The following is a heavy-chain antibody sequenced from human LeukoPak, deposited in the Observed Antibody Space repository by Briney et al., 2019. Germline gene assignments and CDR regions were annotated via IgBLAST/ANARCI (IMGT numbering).Heavy chain of an antibody. Sequence: GGSLRLSCAASGFTFSSYEMNWVRQAPGKGLEWVSYISSSGSTIYYADSAKGRFTISRDNAKNSLYLQMNSLRAEDTAVYYCARVVRGYCSGGSCYSYGMDVWGQGTTVTVSS. J-gene: IGHJ6*02. CDR1: GFTFSSYE. CDR2: ISSSGSTI. D-gene: IGHD2-15*01. V-gene: IGHV3-48*03. CDR3: ARVVRGYCSGGSCYSYGMDV.